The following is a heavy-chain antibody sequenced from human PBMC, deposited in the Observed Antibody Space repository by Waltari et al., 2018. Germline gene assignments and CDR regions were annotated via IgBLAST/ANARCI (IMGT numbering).Heavy chain of an antibody. J-gene: IGHJ6*02. CDR2: INPSEGRT. CDR1: GYTFTSYY. V-gene: IGHV1-46*01. Sequence: QVQLVQSGAEVKKPGASVKVSCKASGYTFTSYYMHWVRQAPGQGLEWMGIINPSEGRTRDEQKCKGRVTMTRDTSTSTVYMELSSLRSEDTAVYYCARDLWFGRHYGMDVWGQGTTVTVSS. CDR3: ARDLWFGRHYGMDV. D-gene: IGHD3-10*01.